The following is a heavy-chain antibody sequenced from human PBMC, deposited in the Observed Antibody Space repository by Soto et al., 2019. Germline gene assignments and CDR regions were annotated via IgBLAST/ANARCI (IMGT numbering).Heavy chain of an antibody. Sequence: GGSLRLSCAASGFTFSSYSMNWVRQAPGKGLEWVSSISSSSSYIYYADSVKGRFTISRDNAKNSLYLQMNSLRAEDTAVYYCARDPSARKYCSSTSCYRDVWGKGTTVTVSS. CDR1: GFTFSSYS. V-gene: IGHV3-21*01. J-gene: IGHJ6*04. CDR3: ARDPSARKYCSSTSCYRDV. CDR2: ISSSSSYI. D-gene: IGHD2-2*02.